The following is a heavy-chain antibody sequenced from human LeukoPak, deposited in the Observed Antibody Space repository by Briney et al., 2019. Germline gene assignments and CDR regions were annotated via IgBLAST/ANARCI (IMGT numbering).Heavy chain of an antibody. CDR2: IYPGPGAGPGGSNP. CDR1: GYTFTSYW. D-gene: IGHD2-21*01. Sequence: GESLKISRKSSGYTFTSYWIGWVRQMPGKGLEWMGIIYPGPGAGPGGSNPIYNPSFQGQVSISADNSITTAYLQWSSLKASDTAIYYCARHSTRPNWYSPIDYWGQGTLVTVSS. CDR3: ARHSTRPNWYSPIDY. V-gene: IGHV5-51*01. J-gene: IGHJ4*02.